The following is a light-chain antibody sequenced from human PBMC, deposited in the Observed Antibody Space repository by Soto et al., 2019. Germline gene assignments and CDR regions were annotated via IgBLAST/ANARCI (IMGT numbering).Light chain of an antibody. Sequence: IVLIQSPATLSLSPGERATLSCTASQNISNYLIWYKQKPGQAPRLLSYDVSNRATDIPARFSGSGSGTDFTLTISSLEPEDLAVYYCQQRSNWPRTFGQGTKVDIK. J-gene: IGKJ1*01. CDR3: QQRSNWPRT. V-gene: IGKV3-11*01. CDR1: QNISNY. CDR2: DVS.